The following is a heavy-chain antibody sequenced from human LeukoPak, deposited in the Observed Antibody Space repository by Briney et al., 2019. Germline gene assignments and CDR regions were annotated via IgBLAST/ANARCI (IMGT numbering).Heavy chain of an antibody. J-gene: IGHJ4*02. CDR1: GASISTYY. D-gene: IGHD7-27*01. CDR2: IYTSGSG. Sequence: SETLSLTCTVSGASISTYYWSWIRQPAGKGLEWIGRIYTSGSGNYSPSLKSRVTMSVDTSKNQFSLKLSSVTAADTAVYYCAKDGETGDLDYWGQGTLVTVSS. V-gene: IGHV4-4*07. CDR3: AKDGETGDLDY.